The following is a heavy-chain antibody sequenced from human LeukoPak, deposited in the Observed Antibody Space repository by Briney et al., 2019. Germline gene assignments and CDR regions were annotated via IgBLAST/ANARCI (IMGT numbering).Heavy chain of an antibody. V-gene: IGHV4-59*01. J-gene: IGHJ4*02. Sequence: SETLSLTCTVSGGSISSYYWSWIRQPPGKGLEWIGYIYYSGSTNYNPSLKSRVTISVDTSKNQFSLKLSSVTAADTAVYYCAILVDTAMVPYYFDYWGQGTLVTVSS. CDR3: AILVDTAMVPYYFDY. CDR1: GGSISSYY. CDR2: IYYSGST. D-gene: IGHD5-18*01.